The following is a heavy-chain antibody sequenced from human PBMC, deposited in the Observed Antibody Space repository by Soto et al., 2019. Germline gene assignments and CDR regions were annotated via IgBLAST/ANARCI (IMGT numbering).Heavy chain of an antibody. CDR3: ARAPGGSTETFDS. J-gene: IGHJ4*02. CDR2: ISYSGSNT. CDR1: GFTFRSYA. D-gene: IGHD3-10*01. Sequence: QVHLVACGGGMVQPGRSLRLACTASGFTFRSYAMHWVRQAPGKGLEWVAVISYSGSNTYYADSVKGRFSISRDISNNTLYLQMNSLRSEDTAVYYCARAPGGSTETFDSWGQGTLVTVSS. V-gene: IGHV3-30-3*01.